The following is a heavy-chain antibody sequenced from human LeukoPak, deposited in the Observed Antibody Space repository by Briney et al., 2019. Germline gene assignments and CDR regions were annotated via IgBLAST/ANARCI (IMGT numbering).Heavy chain of an antibody. V-gene: IGHV3-23*01. CDR3: AKLSYSSGWYGYYFDY. CDR1: GFTFSSYA. D-gene: IGHD6-19*01. Sequence: EPGRSLRLSCAASGFTFSSYAMSWVRQAPGKVLEWVSAISGSGGSTYYADSVKGRFTISRDNSKNTLYLQMNSLRAEDTAVYYCAKLSYSSGWYGYYFDYWGQGTLVTVSS. CDR2: ISGSGGST. J-gene: IGHJ4*02.